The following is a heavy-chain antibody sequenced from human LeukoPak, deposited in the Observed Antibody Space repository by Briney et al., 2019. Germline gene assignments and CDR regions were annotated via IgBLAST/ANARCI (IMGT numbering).Heavy chain of an antibody. D-gene: IGHD3-22*01. Sequence: PGESLRLSCTVSGFTFRSAWMSWVRQAPGKGLEWVSAISGSGGSTYYADSVKGRFTISRDNSKNTLYLQMNSLRAEDTAVYYCAKVSNYYDSSGYYSRERYFDYWGQGTLVTVSS. J-gene: IGHJ4*02. V-gene: IGHV3-23*01. CDR3: AKVSNYYDSSGYYSRERYFDY. CDR1: GFTFRSAW. CDR2: ISGSGGST.